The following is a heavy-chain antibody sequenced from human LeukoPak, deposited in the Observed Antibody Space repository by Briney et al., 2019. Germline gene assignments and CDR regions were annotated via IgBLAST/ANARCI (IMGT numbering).Heavy chain of an antibody. V-gene: IGHV3-23*01. D-gene: IGHD5-24*01. CDR1: GFTFSSSA. CDR3: AKSGYNRFDY. J-gene: IGHJ4*02. CDR2: ISGSGSGGST. Sequence: GGSLRLSCAASGFTFSSSAMSWVRQAPGKGLEWVSNISGSGSGGSTYYADSAKGRFTISRDNSKNTLYLQMNSLRAEDTAVYYCAKSGYNRFDYWGQGTLVTVSS.